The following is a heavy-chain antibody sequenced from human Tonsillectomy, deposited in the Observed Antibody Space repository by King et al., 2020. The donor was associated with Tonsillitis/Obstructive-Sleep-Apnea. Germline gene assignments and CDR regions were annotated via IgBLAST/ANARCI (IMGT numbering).Heavy chain of an antibody. Sequence: ITLKESGPTLVKPTQTLTLTCTFSGFSLSTSGVGVSWIRQPPGKALEWLALIYWDDDKRYSPSLKSRLTITKDTSKNQVVLTMTNMDPVDTAKYYCGHSPDYGYSYGYFDFWGQGTLVTVSS. V-gene: IGHV2-5*02. J-gene: IGHJ4*02. CDR3: GHSPDYGYSYGYFDF. CDR2: IYWDDDK. CDR1: GFSLSTSGVG. D-gene: IGHD5-18*01.